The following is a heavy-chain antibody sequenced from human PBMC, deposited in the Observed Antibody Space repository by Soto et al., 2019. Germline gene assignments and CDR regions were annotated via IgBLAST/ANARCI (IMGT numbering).Heavy chain of an antibody. CDR3: AADTGYSGLDAFDI. D-gene: IGHD5-12*01. Sequence: SVKVSCKDSGFTFTSSAMQWVRQARGQRLEWIGWIVVGSGNTNYAQKFQERVTITRDMSTSTAYMELSSLRSEDTAVYFCAADTGYSGLDAFDIWGQGTMVTVSS. J-gene: IGHJ3*02. CDR1: GFTFTSSA. V-gene: IGHV1-58*02. CDR2: IVVGSGNT.